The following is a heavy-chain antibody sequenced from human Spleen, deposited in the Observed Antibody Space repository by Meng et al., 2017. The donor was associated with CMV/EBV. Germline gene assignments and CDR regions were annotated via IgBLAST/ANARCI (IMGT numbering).Heavy chain of an antibody. J-gene: IGHJ4*02. CDR1: GGTIRNYG. D-gene: IGHD3-10*01. V-gene: IGHV1-69*11. Sequence: KASGGTIRNYGNNRGRQAPGQGLWWMGTIHPMSETAIYTQKFRGRVTITADESTTTAHMEISGLTSEDTAVYYCATDGPGGGSYCLYWGQGTLVTVSS. CDR3: ATDGPGGGSYCLY. CDR2: IHPMSETA.